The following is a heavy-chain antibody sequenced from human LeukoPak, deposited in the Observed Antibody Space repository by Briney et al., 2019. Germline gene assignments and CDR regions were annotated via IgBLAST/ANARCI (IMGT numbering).Heavy chain of an antibody. J-gene: IGHJ5*02. D-gene: IGHD3-16*01. CDR3: ARAGRYDYVWGSYDLWFDP. CDR2: ISSSGSTI. Sequence: PGGSLRLSCAASGFTFRTYGMGWVRQAAGKGLEWVSYISSSGSTIYYADSVKGRFTISRDNAKNSLYLQMNSLRAEDTAVYYCARAGRYDYVWGSYDLWFDPWGQGTLVTVSS. CDR1: GFTFRTYG. V-gene: IGHV3-48*04.